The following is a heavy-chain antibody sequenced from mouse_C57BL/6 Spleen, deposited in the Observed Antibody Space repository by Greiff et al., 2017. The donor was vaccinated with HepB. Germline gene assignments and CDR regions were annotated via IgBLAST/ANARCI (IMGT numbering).Heavy chain of an antibody. V-gene: IGHV1-80*01. CDR1: GYAFSSYW. CDR2: IYPGDGDT. CDR3: ARTYYGNYGAMDY. D-gene: IGHD2-10*01. Sequence: VKLMESGAELVKPGASVKISCKASGYAFSSYWMNWVKQRPGKGLEWIGQIYPGDGDTNYNGKFKGKATLTADKSSSTAYMQLSSLTSEDSAVYCCARTYYGNYGAMDYWGQGTSVTVSS. J-gene: IGHJ4*01.